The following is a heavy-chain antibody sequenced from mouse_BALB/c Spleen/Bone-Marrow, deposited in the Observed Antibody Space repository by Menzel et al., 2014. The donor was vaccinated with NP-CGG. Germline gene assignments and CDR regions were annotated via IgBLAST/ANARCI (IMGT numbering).Heavy chain of an antibody. J-gene: IGHJ3*01. Sequence: PAAAVDFSRYWMSWVRQAPGKGLEWIGEINPDSSTINYTPSLKDKFIISRDNAKNTLYLQMSKVRSEDTALYYCARGAPFAYWGQGTLVTVSA. V-gene: IGHV4-1*02. CDR2: INPDSSTI. CDR3: ARGAPFAY. CDR1: AVDFSRYW.